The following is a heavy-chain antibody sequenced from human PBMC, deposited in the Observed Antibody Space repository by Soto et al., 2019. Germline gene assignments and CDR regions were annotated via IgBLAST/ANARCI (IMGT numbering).Heavy chain of an antibody. CDR1: GFTFSSYG. CDR2: IWYDGSNK. J-gene: IGHJ6*02. CDR3: ARAQQLISYYYYGMDA. V-gene: IGHV3-33*01. D-gene: IGHD6-13*01. Sequence: GVSLRLSCAAAGFTFSSYGMHWVRQAPGKGLEWVAVIWYDGSNKYYADSVKVRFTISRDNSKNTLYLQMNSLSAEDTAVYYCARAQQLISYYYYGMDAWGQETTVTVSS.